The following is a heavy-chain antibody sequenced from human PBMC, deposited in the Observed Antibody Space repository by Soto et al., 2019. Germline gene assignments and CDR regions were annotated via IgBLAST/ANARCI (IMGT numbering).Heavy chain of an antibody. Sequence: QVQLQESGPGLVKPSQTLSLTCTVSGGSISSGGYYWNWIRQHPGKGLEWIGYIYYSGSTYYNPSLKSRVTISLDTSKNQFSLKLSSVTAADTAVYYCARETSSSWYLYYYGMDVWGQGTTVTVSS. CDR1: GGSISSGGYY. V-gene: IGHV4-31*03. D-gene: IGHD6-13*01. CDR3: ARETSSSWYLYYYGMDV. J-gene: IGHJ6*02. CDR2: IYYSGST.